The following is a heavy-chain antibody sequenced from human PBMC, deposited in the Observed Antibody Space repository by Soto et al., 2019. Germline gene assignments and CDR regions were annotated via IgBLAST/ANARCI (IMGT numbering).Heavy chain of an antibody. V-gene: IGHV1-24*01. CDR1: GYTLTELS. J-gene: IGHJ6*02. D-gene: IGHD2-15*01. CDR3: ARDLGVVAATHYYYYGMDV. Sequence: EASVKVSCKVSGYTLTELSMHWVRQAPGKGLEWMGGFDPEDGETIYAQKFQGRVTMTEDTSTDTAYMELRSLRSDDTAVYYCARDLGVVAATHYYYYGMDVWGQGTTVTVSS. CDR2: FDPEDGET.